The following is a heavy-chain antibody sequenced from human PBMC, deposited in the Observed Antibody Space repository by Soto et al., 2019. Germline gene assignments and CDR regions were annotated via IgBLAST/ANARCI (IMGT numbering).Heavy chain of an antibody. CDR2: FRGSGDDGTT. CDR1: GFTFSSYS. V-gene: IGHV3-23*01. CDR3: AKKFNSGSGSQYFDY. Sequence: GGSLRLSCAASGFTFSSYSMSWVRQAPGKGLEWVSGFRGSGDDGTTYYADSVKGRFTISRDNSKNMLFLQMNSLRAEDTAIYYCAKKFNSGSGSQYFDYWGHGTLVSVSS. D-gene: IGHD3-10*01. J-gene: IGHJ4*01.